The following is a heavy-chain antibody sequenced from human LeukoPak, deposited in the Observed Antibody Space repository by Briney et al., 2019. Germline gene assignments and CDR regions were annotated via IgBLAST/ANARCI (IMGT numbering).Heavy chain of an antibody. J-gene: IGHJ3*02. CDR1: GFTFSSYA. CDR2: ISYDGSDK. D-gene: IGHD3-10*01. Sequence: GRSLRLSCAASGFTFSSYAMHWVRQAPGKGLEWVALISYDGSDKFYADSVKGRFTISRDNSKNTLYLQMNSLRAEDTAVYYCARDHYYGSGSPPGDTFDIWGQGTMVTVSS. CDR3: ARDHYYGSGSPPGDTFDI. V-gene: IGHV3-30-3*01.